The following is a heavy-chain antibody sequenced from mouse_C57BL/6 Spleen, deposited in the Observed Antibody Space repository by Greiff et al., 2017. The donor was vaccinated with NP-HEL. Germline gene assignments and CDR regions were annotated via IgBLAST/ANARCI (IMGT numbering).Heavy chain of an antibody. D-gene: IGHD1-1*01. CDR3: AREELRCVDY. CDR2: IYPGSGST. CDR1: GYTFTSYW. Sequence: VQLQQPGAELVKPGASVKMSCTASGYTFTSYWITWVKQRPGQGLEWIGDIYPGSGSTNYNEKLKSTATLTVDTSSSTAYMQLSRLTSEDSAFYYCAREELRCVDYWGQGTTLTVSS. V-gene: IGHV1-55*01. J-gene: IGHJ2*01.